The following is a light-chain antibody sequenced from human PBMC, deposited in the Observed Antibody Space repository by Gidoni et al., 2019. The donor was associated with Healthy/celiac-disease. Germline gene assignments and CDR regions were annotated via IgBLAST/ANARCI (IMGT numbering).Light chain of an antibody. V-gene: IGKV2-28*01. J-gene: IGKJ4*01. CDR3: MQARQTPLT. CDR1: QSLLHSNGYNY. CDR2: LGS. Sequence: DSVMSQCPLSLPVTPGEPDSISCRSRQSLLHSNGYNYFYWYLQKPGQSPQLLLYLGSYRASGVPDMFSGSGSGTDFTLKISRVQAEDVWVYYCMQARQTPLTFGGGTKVEIK.